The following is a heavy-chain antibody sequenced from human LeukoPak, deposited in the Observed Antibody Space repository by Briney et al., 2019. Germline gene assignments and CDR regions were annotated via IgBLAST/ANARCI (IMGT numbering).Heavy chain of an antibody. CDR2: IVGSGSST. CDR1: GFTFSTYA. D-gene: IGHD2-15*01. J-gene: IGHJ3*01. CDR3: AKDGSNDWRWGAFDV. V-gene: IGHV3-23*01. Sequence: PGGSLRLSCAASGFTFSTYALSWVRQAPGKGLEWVSSIVGSGSSTFYADSVKGRFSISRDNSKHTLYLQMNTLRADDTAVYYCAKDGSNDWRWGAFDVWGQGTMVTVSS.